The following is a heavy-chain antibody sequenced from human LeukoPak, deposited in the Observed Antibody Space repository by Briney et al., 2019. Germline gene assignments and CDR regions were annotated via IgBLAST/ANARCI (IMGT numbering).Heavy chain of an antibody. Sequence: SETLSLTCAVYGGFFTGYYWRRIRQPPGKGLEWIGEINHSGSTKYNPSLKSRVTISVDTSTNQFFLRLTSVTAADTAVYYCACHAVRYSAYDREEDAFDIWGQGTTVTVSS. J-gene: IGHJ3*02. D-gene: IGHD5-12*01. CDR1: GGFFTGYY. CDR3: ACHAVRYSAYDREEDAFDI. V-gene: IGHV4-34*01. CDR2: INHSGST.